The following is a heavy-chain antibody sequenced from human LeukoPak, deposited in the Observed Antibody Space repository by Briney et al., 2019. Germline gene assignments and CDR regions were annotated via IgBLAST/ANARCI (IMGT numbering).Heavy chain of an antibody. CDR3: AKDSAHSYGSTHFYYGMDV. V-gene: IGHV3-30*18. J-gene: IGHJ6*02. CDR2: IAYDGSKT. D-gene: IGHD5-18*01. Sequence: GGPLRLSCVASGFTFSIYGMHWVRQAPGKGLEWVAAIAYDGSKTYFADSVKGRFTISRDNSRNTLYLQMNTLRAEDTAVYYCAKDSAHSYGSTHFYYGMDVWGQGTTVTVAS. CDR1: GFTFSIYG.